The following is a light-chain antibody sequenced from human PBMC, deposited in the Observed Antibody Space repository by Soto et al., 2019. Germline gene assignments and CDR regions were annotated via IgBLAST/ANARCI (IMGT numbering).Light chain of an antibody. CDR2: GAS. CDR3: QQHNNWPPWT. J-gene: IGKJ1*01. CDR1: QSVSSN. V-gene: IGKV3-15*01. Sequence: EIVMTQSPATLSVSPGERATLSCRASQSVSSNLAWYQQKPGQAPRLLMYGASTRATGIPDRFSGSGYGTEFTLTINSLQSEDFAVYYCQQHNNWPPWTFGQGTKVEIK.